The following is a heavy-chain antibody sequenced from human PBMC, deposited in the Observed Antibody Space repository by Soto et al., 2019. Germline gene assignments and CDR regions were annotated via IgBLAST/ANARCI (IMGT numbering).Heavy chain of an antibody. J-gene: IGHJ4*02. CDR1: GGSISSGSYY. D-gene: IGHD3-22*01. Sequence: SSETLSLTCTVSGGSISSGSYYWTWIRQHPGKGLEWIGYIYSTESTNYNPSLKSRLTISVDMSASQFSLKLSSVTVADTAVYYCARSDSSGKTRYYFDYWGQGTLVTVSS. CDR3: ARSDSSGKTRYYFDY. V-gene: IGHV4-31*03. CDR2: IYSTEST.